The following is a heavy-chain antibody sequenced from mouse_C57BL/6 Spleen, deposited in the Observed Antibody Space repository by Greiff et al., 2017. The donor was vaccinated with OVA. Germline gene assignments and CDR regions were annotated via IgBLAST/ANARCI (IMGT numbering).Heavy chain of an antibody. J-gene: IGHJ2*01. V-gene: IGHV5-9-1*02. D-gene: IGHD2-1*01. CDR2: ISSGGDYI. Sequence: EVMLVESGEGLVKPGGSLKLSCAASGFTFSSYAMSWVRQTPEKRLEWVAYISSGGDYIYYADTVKGRFTISRDNARNTLYLQMSSLKSEDTAMYYCTREDYCNYAGYFDYWGQGTTLTVSS. CDR1: GFTFSSYA. CDR3: TREDYCNYAGYFDY.